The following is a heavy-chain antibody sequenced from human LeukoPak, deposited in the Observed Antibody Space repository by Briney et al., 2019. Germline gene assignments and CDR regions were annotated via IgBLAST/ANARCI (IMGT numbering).Heavy chain of an antibody. Sequence: ASVKVSCKASGGIFSSYAISWVRQAPGQGLEWMGRIIPILGIANYAQKFQGRVTITADKSTSTAYMELSSLRSEDTAVYYCARDLGRYFDWLLPYFDYWGQGTLVTVSS. CDR2: IIPILGIA. CDR3: ARDLGRYFDWLLPYFDY. D-gene: IGHD3-9*01. J-gene: IGHJ4*02. V-gene: IGHV1-69*04. CDR1: GGIFSSYA.